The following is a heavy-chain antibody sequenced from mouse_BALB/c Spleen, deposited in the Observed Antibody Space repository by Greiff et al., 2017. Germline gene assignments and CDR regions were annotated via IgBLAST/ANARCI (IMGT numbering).Heavy chain of an antibody. V-gene: IGHV14-3*02. Sequence: EVQLQQSGAELVKPGASVKLSCTASGFNIKDTYMHWVKQRPEQGLEWIGRIDPANGNTKYDPKFQGKATITADTSSNTAYLQLSSLTSEDTAVSYCASGQLGLRWFAYWGQGTLVTVSA. CDR2: IDPANGNT. CDR3: ASGQLGLRWFAY. J-gene: IGHJ3*01. CDR1: GFNIKDTY. D-gene: IGHD3-2*01.